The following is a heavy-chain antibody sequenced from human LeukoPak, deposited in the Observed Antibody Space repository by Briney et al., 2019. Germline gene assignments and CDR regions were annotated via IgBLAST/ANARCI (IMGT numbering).Heavy chain of an antibody. CDR1: GFTFSSYA. D-gene: IGHD5-12*01. CDR2: ISGSGGST. V-gene: IGHV3-23*01. Sequence: AGGSLRLSCAASGFTFSSYAMSWVRQAPGKGLEWVSAISGSGGSTFYAGSVKGRFTISRDNSKNTPYLQMNSLRAEDTAVYYCAKVISSYSGYDSYWGQGTLVTVSS. CDR3: AKVISSYSGYDSY. J-gene: IGHJ4*02.